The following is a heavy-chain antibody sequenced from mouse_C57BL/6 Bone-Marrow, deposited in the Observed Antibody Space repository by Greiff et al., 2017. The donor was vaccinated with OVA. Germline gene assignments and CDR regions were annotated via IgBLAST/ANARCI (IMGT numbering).Heavy chain of an antibody. Sequence: VQLVESGPGLVQPSQSLSITCTVSGFSLTSYGVHWVRQSPGKGLEWLGVIWRGGSTDYNAAFMSRLSITKDNSKSQVFFKMNSLQADDTAIYYCAKNYDYDGDYAMDYWGQGTSVTVSS. CDR1: GFSLTSYG. J-gene: IGHJ4*01. CDR3: AKNYDYDGDYAMDY. V-gene: IGHV2-5*01. CDR2: IWRGGST. D-gene: IGHD2-4*01.